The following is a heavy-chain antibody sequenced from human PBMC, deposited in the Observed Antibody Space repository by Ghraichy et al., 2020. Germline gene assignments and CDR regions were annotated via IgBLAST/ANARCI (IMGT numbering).Heavy chain of an antibody. J-gene: IGHJ4*01. D-gene: IGHD3-10*01. CDR1: GFPFSSSV. Sequence: GGSLRLSCKASGFPFSSSVLSWVRQAPGKGLEWLSTISGSCGATYHADSVRGRFTVSRDGSEKTLYLQMNSLRVEDTGMYYCAKSAAVRGVIANGKIDLWGQGNLVT. CDR3: AKSAAVRGVIANGKIDL. CDR2: ISGSCGAT. V-gene: IGHV3-23*01.